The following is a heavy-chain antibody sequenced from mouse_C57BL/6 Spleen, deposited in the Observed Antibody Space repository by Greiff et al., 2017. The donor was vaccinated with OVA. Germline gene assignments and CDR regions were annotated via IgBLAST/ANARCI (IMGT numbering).Heavy chain of an antibody. Sequence: EVKLMESGGGLVKPGGSLKLSCAASGFTFSSYAMSWVRQTPEKRLEWVATISDGGSYTYYPDNVKGRFTISRDNAKNNLYLQMSHLKSEDTAMYYCARDRDSYYYAMDYWGQGTSVTVSS. D-gene: IGHD3-1*01. CDR1: GFTFSSYA. V-gene: IGHV5-4*01. CDR2: ISDGGSYT. CDR3: ARDRDSYYYAMDY. J-gene: IGHJ4*01.